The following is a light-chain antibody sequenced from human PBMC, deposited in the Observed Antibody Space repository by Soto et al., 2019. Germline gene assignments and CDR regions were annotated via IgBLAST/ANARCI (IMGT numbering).Light chain of an antibody. CDR1: RSDIVYSF. V-gene: IGLV2-14*03. CDR3: SSYTSSTSLV. J-gene: IGLJ2*01. CDR2: GVI. Sequence: QSALTQPASVSGSPGQSITITCTESRSDIVYSFVSWYQQHPGKAPKLIIYGVINRPSGVSNRFSGSKSDNTASLTISGLQAEDEADYYCSSYTSSTSLVFGGGTKLTVL.